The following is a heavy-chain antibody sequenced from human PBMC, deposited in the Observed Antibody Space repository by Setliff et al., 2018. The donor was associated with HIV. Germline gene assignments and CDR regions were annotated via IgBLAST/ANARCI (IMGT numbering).Heavy chain of an antibody. Sequence: KPSETLSLTCTVSGGSISSSSYYWGWIRQPPGKGLEWIGSIYYSGSTYYNPSLKSRVTISVDTSKNQFSLKLSSVTAADTAVYYCAREYCSAGSCYSGRWGQGMLVTVSS. V-gene: IGHV4-39*02. CDR1: GGSISSSSYY. J-gene: IGHJ4*02. CDR2: IYYSGST. CDR3: AREYCSAGSCYSGR. D-gene: IGHD2-15*01.